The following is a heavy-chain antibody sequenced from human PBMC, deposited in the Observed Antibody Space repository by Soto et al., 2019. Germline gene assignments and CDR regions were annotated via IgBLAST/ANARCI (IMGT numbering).Heavy chain of an antibody. CDR2: INHSGST. CDR1: GGSFSGYY. Sequence: QVQLQQWGAGLLKPSETLSLTCAVYGGSFSGYYWSWIRQPPGKGLEWIGEINHSGSTNYNPSLKSRVTISVDTSKNQFSLKLSSVTAADTAVYYCARGRLVVVVAATSLRNWFDPWGQGTLVTVSS. D-gene: IGHD2-15*01. J-gene: IGHJ5*02. V-gene: IGHV4-34*01. CDR3: ARGRLVVVVAATSLRNWFDP.